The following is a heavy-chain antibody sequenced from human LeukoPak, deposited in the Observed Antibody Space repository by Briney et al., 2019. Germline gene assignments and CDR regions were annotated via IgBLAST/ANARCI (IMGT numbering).Heavy chain of an antibody. CDR3: SRAPFSNPEF. Sequence: SETLSLTCTVSGGSITNYYWSWIRQPPGKGLEGIGYISYNGNTNYNPSLTSRVTISRDRSKNKFSLRLSSVTAADTAVYYCSRAPFSNPEFWGQGTLVTVSS. J-gene: IGHJ4*02. V-gene: IGHV4-59*01. CDR2: ISYNGNT. CDR1: GGSITNYY. D-gene: IGHD4-11*01.